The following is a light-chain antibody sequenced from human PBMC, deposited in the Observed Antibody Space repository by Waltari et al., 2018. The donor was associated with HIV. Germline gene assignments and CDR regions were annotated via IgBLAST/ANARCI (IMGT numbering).Light chain of an antibody. CDR3: AAWDDSLNGWV. CDR1: DSNVRGIT. V-gene: IGLV1-44*01. CDR2: RKN. J-gene: IGLJ3*02. Sequence: QSVVTQPPSASGIPGQRVTIPCFGSDSNVRGITVNWYQQYPGAVPKLLIYRKNQRPSGVPDRFSGSKSGTSASLASSGLQSEDEADYYCAAWDDSLNGWVFGGGTRVTVL.